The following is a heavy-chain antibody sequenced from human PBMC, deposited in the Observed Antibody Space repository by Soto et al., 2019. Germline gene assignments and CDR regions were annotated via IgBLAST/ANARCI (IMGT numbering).Heavy chain of an antibody. CDR3: ARGSSCSNGVRYNLGWFGP. J-gene: IGHJ5*02. D-gene: IGHD2-8*01. V-gene: IGHV3-33*01. CDR1: GFTFSAFA. CDR2: IWPDGNDK. Sequence: GGSLRLSCTASGFTFSAFALHWVRQAPGKGLEWVAVIWPDGNDKYYADSVKGRFTISSDNSKKTLFLQMNSLRAEDTAVYYCARGSSCSNGVRYNLGWFGPWGQGTPVTVSS.